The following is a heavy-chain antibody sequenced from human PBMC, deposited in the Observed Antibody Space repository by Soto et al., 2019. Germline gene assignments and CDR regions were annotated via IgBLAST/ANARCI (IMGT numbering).Heavy chain of an antibody. D-gene: IGHD3-3*01. V-gene: IGHV4-39*01. CDR3: ARRITTGRFDY. J-gene: IGHJ4*02. CDR2: VFYSET. Sequence: SETLSLTCTVSGGSISSSSYSWNWIRQPPGKGLEWIGSVFYSETYYNPSLKSRVTISVDTSKNQFSLKLSSVTAADTAVYYCARRITTGRFDYWGQGTLVTVSS. CDR1: GGSISSSSYS.